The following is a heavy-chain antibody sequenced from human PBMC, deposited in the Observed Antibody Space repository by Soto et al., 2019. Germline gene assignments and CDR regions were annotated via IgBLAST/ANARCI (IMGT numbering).Heavy chain of an antibody. Sequence: GGSLRLSCEASGMNFGGYWMHWVRQAPGKGRVWVSELNTEGTSTNYADSLKGRFTISRDNARDTLYLQMNSLSVEDTAVYYCATLSAPVDFWGQGTLVTVSS. V-gene: IGHV3-74*01. D-gene: IGHD6-6*01. J-gene: IGHJ4*02. CDR2: LNTEGTST. CDR1: GMNFGGYW. CDR3: ATLSAPVDF.